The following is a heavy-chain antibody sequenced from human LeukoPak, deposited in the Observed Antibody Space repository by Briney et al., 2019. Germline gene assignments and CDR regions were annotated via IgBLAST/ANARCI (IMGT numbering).Heavy chain of an antibody. CDR2: ISSSSSDI. D-gene: IGHD6-19*01. Sequence: GGSLRLSCAASGFTFSTYSMSWVRQAPGKGLEWVSSISSSSSDINYADSVKGRFTISRDNAKNSLFLQMNSLRAEDTAVYYCATERGSGWYLDYFDYWGQGTLVTVSS. CDR3: ATERGSGWYLDYFDY. J-gene: IGHJ4*02. V-gene: IGHV3-21*01. CDR1: GFTFSTYS.